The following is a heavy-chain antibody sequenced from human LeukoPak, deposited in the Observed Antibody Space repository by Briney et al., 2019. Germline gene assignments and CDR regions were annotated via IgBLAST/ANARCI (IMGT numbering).Heavy chain of an antibody. CDR2: IRSKANNYAT. CDR3: STYDSSTA. Sequence: PGGSLRLSCAASGFTFSGSGMHWVRQASGKGLEWLGRIRSKANNYATTYAASVKGRFTISRDDSKNTAYLQMNCLKTEDTAVYYCSTYDSSTAWGQGTLVTVSS. D-gene: IGHD3-22*01. CDR1: GFTFSGSG. V-gene: IGHV3-73*01. J-gene: IGHJ4*02.